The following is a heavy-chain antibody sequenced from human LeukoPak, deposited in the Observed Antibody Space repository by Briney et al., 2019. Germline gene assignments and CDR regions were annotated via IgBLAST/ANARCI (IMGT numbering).Heavy chain of an antibody. CDR2: ISGSGSDI. J-gene: IGHJ4*02. Sequence: GGSLRLSCAASGFTFSDSYMSWIRQAPGKGLEYLSYISGSGSDIIYADSVRGRFTISRDNAKNSLYLQMNSLRAEDTAVYYCTRSARPLDSWGQGTLVTVSS. CDR1: GFTFSDSY. V-gene: IGHV3-11*01. D-gene: IGHD6-25*01. CDR3: TRSARPLDS.